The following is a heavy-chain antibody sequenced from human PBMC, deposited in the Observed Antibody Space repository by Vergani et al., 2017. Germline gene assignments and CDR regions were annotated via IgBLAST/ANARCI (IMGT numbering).Heavy chain of an antibody. CDR1: GGSISSYY. J-gene: IGHJ3*02. D-gene: IGHD2-2*01. CDR3: AREVTCSSTSCYSGAFDI. Sequence: QVQLQESGPGLVKPSKTLSLTCTVSGGSISSYYWSWIRQPPGKGLEWIGYIYYSGSTNYNPSLKSRVTISVDTSKNQFSLKLSSVTAADTAVYYCAREVTCSSTSCYSGAFDIWGQGTMVTVSS. V-gene: IGHV4-59*01. CDR2: IYYSGST.